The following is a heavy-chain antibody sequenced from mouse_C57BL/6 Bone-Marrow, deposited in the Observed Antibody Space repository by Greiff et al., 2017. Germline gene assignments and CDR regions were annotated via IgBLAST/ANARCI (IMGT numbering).Heavy chain of an antibody. CDR2: IDPSDSGT. CDR1: GYTFTSYW. J-gene: IGHJ1*03. V-gene: IGHV1-52*01. Sequence: VKLQQPGAELVRPGSSVKLSCKASGYTFTSYWMHWVKQRPIHGLEWIGNIDPSDSGTNYTQKFKDTATLPVDKSSSTAYMQLSSLTSEDSAVYYCARDGYYGWYCDVWGTGTTVTVSS. D-gene: IGHD2-3*01. CDR3: ARDGYYGWYCDV.